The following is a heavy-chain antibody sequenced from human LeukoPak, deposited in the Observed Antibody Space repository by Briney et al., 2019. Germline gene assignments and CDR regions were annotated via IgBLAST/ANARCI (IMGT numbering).Heavy chain of an antibody. J-gene: IGHJ4*02. CDR1: GFTLRSFY. CDR3: AKSLYGGDYRSLGFDC. Sequence: PGGSLRLSCAASGFTLRSFYMHWVRQVPGKGLVWVSRIDTDGRSTDYADSVKGRFTMSKDNARNTLYLQMSSLRVEDTAVYYCAKSLYGGDYRSLGFDCWGQGTLVTVSS. D-gene: IGHD4-23*01. CDR2: IDTDGRST. V-gene: IGHV3-74*01.